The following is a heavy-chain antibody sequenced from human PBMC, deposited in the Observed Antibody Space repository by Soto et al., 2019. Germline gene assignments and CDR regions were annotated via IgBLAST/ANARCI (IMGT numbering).Heavy chain of an antibody. Sequence: PSKTLSLTCTVSGDSVNSGSYYWSWIRQPPGMGLEWIGYIFYSGTTNYNPSLKSRVTISLHTSKNQFSLKLTSVTAADTAVYYCSRVSMPYYYHTSGQYYYAYWGQGTLVTVSS. J-gene: IGHJ4*02. CDR1: GDSVNSGSYY. CDR3: SRVSMPYYYHTSGQYYYAY. D-gene: IGHD3-22*01. CDR2: IFYSGTT. V-gene: IGHV4-61*01.